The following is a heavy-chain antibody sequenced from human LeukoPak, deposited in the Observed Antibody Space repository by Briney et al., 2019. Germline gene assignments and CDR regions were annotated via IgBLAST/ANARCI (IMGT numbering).Heavy chain of an antibody. J-gene: IGHJ6*03. D-gene: IGHD6-13*01. CDR2: IKQDGSEE. V-gene: IGHV3-7*01. Sequence: GGSLRLSCAASGFTFSSYWMSWFRQAPGKGLEWVANIKQDGSEEYYVDSVKGRFTISRDNAKNSLYLQMNSLRAEDTAVYYCARDSSSLGYYYYYMDVWGKGTTVTVSS. CDR3: ARDSSSLGYYYYYMDV. CDR1: GFTFSSYW.